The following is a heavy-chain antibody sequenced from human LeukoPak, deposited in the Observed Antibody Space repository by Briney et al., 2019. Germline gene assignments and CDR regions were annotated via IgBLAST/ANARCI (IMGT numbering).Heavy chain of an antibody. CDR2: ISSSGSTI. D-gene: IGHD5-18*01. J-gene: IGHJ6*02. Sequence: GGSLRPSCAASGFTFSDYYMSWIRQAPGKGLEWVSYISSSGSTIYYADSVKGRFTISRDNAKNSLYLQMNSPRAEDTAVYYCATDSYGSDYYYGMDVWGQGTTVTVSS. CDR1: GFTFSDYY. CDR3: ATDSYGSDYYYGMDV. V-gene: IGHV3-11*01.